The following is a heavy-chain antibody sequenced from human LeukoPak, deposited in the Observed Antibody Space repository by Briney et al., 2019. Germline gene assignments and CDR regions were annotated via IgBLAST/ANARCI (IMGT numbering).Heavy chain of an antibody. CDR1: GYTFPSYF. J-gene: IGHJ4*02. D-gene: IGHD3-22*01. CDR3: ARHVGSGYTLDY. Sequence: ASVKVSCKASGYTFPSYFMHWVRQAPGQGLEWMGIINPTGGSTTYAQKFQGRVTITADESTSTAYMELSSLRSEDTAVYYCARHVGSGYTLDYWGQGTLVTVSS. V-gene: IGHV1-46*01. CDR2: INPTGGST.